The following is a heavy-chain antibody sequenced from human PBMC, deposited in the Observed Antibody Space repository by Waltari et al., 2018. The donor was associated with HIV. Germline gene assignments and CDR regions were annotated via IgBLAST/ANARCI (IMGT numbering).Heavy chain of an antibody. CDR1: GGSISSYY. D-gene: IGHD1-7*01. CDR2: IYPSGST. V-gene: IGHV4-4*07. CDR3: AGGAGELQGRDFDY. J-gene: IGHJ4*02. Sequence: QVQLQESGPGLVKPSETLSLTCSVSGGSISSYYWSWIRQPAGKGPEWFGGIYPSGSTNSTPSPQSRVTLSVVTSKNRLSLKLLSVIAADTAMYYCAGGAGELQGRDFDYWGQGTLVTVSS.